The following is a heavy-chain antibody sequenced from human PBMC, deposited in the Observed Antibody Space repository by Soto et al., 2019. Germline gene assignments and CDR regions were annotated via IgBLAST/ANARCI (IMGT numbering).Heavy chain of an antibody. V-gene: IGHV3-30-3*01. J-gene: IGHJ4*02. D-gene: IGHD4-4*01. CDR3: ARDLSDYSNRYYFDY. CDR2: ISYDGSNK. Sequence: QVQLVESGGGVVQPGRSLRLSCAASGFTFSSYAMHWVRQAPGKGLEWVAVISYDGSNKYYADSVKGRFTISRDNSKNTRYLQMNSLRAEDTAVYYCARDLSDYSNRYYFDYLGQGTLVSVSS. CDR1: GFTFSSYA.